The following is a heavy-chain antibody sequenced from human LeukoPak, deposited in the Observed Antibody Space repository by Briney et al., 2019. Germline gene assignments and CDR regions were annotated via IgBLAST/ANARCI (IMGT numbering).Heavy chain of an antibody. CDR2: ICGSGGNT. CDR3: AKGKTDNCYSGIHH. V-gene: IGHV3-23*01. Sequence: GGSLRLSCAASGFTFGSYAMNWVRQAPGKGLEWVSVICGSGGNTYYADSVKGRFTISRDNSKNTLFLQMNNLRAEDTATYYCAKGKTDNCYSGIHHWGQGSLVTVSS. CDR1: GFTFGSYA. D-gene: IGHD2-15*01. J-gene: IGHJ1*01.